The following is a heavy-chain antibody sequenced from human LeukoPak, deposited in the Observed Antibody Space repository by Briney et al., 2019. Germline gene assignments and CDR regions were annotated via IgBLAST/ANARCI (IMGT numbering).Heavy chain of an antibody. J-gene: IGHJ4*02. D-gene: IGHD1-26*01. Sequence: GGSLRLSSVASGFPLTDNYVSWVRRAPGKGLEWVSVIYSGGTTYYTDSVKGRFSISRDISKNTVYLQMSSLRGEDTAVYYCARETRWGAPQDYWGQGTLVTVPS. CDR2: IYSGGTT. CDR1: GFPLTDNY. CDR3: ARETRWGAPQDY. V-gene: IGHV3-66*02.